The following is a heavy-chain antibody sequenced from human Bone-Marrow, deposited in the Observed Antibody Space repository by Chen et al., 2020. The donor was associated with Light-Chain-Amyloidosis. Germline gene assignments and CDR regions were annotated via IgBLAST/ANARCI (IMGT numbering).Heavy chain of an antibody. Sequence: EVQLEQSGPEVKKPGESLKISCKGSGYTFPNYWIGWVRQMPGKGLEWMGVIYHDSDARYSPSFEGQVTISADKSITTAYLQWRSLKASDTAMYYCARRRDGYNFDYWGQGTLVTVSS. CDR1: GYTFPNYW. D-gene: IGHD5-12*01. CDR3: ARRRDGYNFDY. CDR2: IYHDSDA. V-gene: IGHV5-51*01. J-gene: IGHJ4*02.